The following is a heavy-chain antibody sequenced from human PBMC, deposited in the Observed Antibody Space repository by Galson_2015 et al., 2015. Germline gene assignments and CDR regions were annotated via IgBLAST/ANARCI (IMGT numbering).Heavy chain of an antibody. Sequence: SESLSLTCPVYDGSMRMSSHCWGWLRQAPGKGLELIRSVFKSDTTYDKPCLKSRFTISIDTTKTQFQLISSSVTAADAAVYYCARTREGRYPFDHLGQGSTAAVSS. D-gene: IGHD1-14*01. CDR1: DGSMRMSSHC. V-gene: IGHV4-39*01. CDR2: VFKSDTT. J-gene: IGHJ3*01. CDR3: ARTREGRYPFDH.